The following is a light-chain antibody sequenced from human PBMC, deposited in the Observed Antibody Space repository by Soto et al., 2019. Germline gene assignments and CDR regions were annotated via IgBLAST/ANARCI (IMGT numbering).Light chain of an antibody. Sequence: QSALTQPASVSGTPGQSITIFCTGSNSDVGIYDFVSWYQHHPGRAPKLIVSEVSHRPSGVSNRFSGSKSGNTASLTISGLQSEDEADYYCISYTSDDVRYVFGTGTKVTVL. CDR1: NSDVGIYDF. CDR2: EVS. V-gene: IGLV2-14*01. J-gene: IGLJ1*01. CDR3: ISYTSDDVRYV.